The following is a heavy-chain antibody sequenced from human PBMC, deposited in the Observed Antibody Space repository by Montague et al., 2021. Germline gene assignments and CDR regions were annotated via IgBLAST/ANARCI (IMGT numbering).Heavy chain of an antibody. CDR3: SRCGVYYDSSGYVA. J-gene: IGHJ5*02. D-gene: IGHD3-22*01. Sequence: SLRLSCAASGFTFSTFPMHWVRQAPGKGLEWVALISHDGSNKYYADSVRGRFTVSRDNPKNTLYLQTSTLRADDTAVYYCSRCGVYYDSSGYVAWGRGTLVTVSS. V-gene: IGHV3-30-3*01. CDR1: GFTFSTFP. CDR2: ISHDGSNK.